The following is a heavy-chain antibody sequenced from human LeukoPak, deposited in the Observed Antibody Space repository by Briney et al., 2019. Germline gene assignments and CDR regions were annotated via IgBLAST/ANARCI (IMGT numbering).Heavy chain of an antibody. CDR1: GGSISSYY. CDR3: ARDSDYYGSGIPPEDRNNWFDP. CDR2: IYYSGST. D-gene: IGHD3-10*01. Sequence: DPSETLSLTCTVSGGSISSYYWSWIRQPPGKGLEWIGYIYYSGSTNYNPSLKGRVTISVDTSKNQFSLKLSSVTAADTAVYYCARDSDYYGSGIPPEDRNNWFDPWGQGTLVTVSS. J-gene: IGHJ5*02. V-gene: IGHV4-59*01.